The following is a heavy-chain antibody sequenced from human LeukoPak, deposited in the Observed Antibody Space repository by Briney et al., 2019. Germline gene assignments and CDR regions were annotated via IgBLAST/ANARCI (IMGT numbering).Heavy chain of an antibody. V-gene: IGHV3-30*02. CDR1: GFTLSSYG. CDR2: ILYDGSNK. CDR3: AREPSGNFGQLVSSAEYFQH. J-gene: IGHJ1*01. Sequence: PGGSLRLSCAASGFTLSSYGVHWVRQAPGKGLEWVAFILYDGSNKYHADSVKGRFTISRDNSKNTLYLQMNRLRNEDTAVYYCAREPSGNFGQLVSSAEYFQHWGQGTRVTVSS. D-gene: IGHD5/OR15-5a*01.